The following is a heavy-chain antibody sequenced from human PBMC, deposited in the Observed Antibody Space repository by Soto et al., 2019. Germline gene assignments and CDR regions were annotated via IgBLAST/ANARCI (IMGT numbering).Heavy chain of an antibody. CDR3: ARGGITTFGVLITIIPDALDI. D-gene: IGHD3-3*01. J-gene: IGHJ3*02. Sequence: SETLSLTCTVSGGSITSYYWSWIRQPPGKGLEWIGDIHYSGSTNYNPSLKSRVTISTDTSKNQFSLNLSSVTAADTAVYYCARGGITTFGVLITIIPDALDIWGQGTMVTVSS. CDR1: GGSITSYY. CDR2: IHYSGST. V-gene: IGHV4-59*01.